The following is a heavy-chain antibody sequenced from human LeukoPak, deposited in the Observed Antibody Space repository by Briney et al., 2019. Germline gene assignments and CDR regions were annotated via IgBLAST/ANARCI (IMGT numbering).Heavy chain of an antibody. CDR2: IYHSGST. V-gene: IGHV4-30-2*01. CDR1: GGSISSGGYS. CDR3: ARERLTTAARWYFDL. J-gene: IGHJ2*01. Sequence: SETLSLTCAVSGGSISSGGYSWSWIRQPPGKGLEWIGYIYHSGSTYYNPSLKSRVTISVDRSENQFSLKLSSVTAADTAVYYCARERLTTAARWYFDLWGRGTLVTVSS. D-gene: IGHD4-17*01.